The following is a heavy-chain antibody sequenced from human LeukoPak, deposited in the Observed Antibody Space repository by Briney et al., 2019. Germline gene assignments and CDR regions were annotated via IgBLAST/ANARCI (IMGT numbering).Heavy chain of an antibody. V-gene: IGHV3-7*01. CDR3: ARDWLGPADY. D-gene: IGHD5-12*01. Sequence: PGGSLRLSCVISGFSLSNYWMRWVRQAPGKGLEWVANIKNDGSDQYYVDSVKGRFTISTDNAKNSLYLQMNSLRAEDTAVYYCARDWLGPADYWGQGTLVTVSS. J-gene: IGHJ4*02. CDR2: IKNDGSDQ. CDR1: GFSLSNYW.